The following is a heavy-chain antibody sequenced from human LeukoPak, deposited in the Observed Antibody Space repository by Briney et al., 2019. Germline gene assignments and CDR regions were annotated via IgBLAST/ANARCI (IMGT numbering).Heavy chain of an antibody. V-gene: IGHV3-48*03. D-gene: IGHD3-10*01. Sequence: GGSLRLSCAASGFTFSNYEMNWVRQAPGKGLEWVSYISSSGTSIYYADSVKGRFTISRDNAKNSLYLQMNSLRAEDTAVYYCARASYYYGSGSPDYWGQGTLVTVSS. CDR3: ARASYYYGSGSPDY. CDR2: ISSSGTSI. J-gene: IGHJ4*02. CDR1: GFTFSNYE.